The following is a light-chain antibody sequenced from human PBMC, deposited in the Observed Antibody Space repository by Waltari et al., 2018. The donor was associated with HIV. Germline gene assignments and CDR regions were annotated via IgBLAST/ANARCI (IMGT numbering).Light chain of an antibody. CDR1: SSNIGAGYD. V-gene: IGLV1-40*01. CDR2: GAN. Sequence: QSVLTQPPSVSGAPGQRVTTSCPASSNIGAGYDVQWYQQLPGTAPKLLIYGANNRPSGVPDRFSGSKSGASASLAIAGLQAEDEADYYCQSYDNSVSDSVVFGGGTKVTVL. CDR3: QSYDNSVSDSVV. J-gene: IGLJ3*02.